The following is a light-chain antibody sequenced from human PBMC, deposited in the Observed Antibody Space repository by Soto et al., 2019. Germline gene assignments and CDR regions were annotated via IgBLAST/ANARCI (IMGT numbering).Light chain of an antibody. J-gene: IGKJ1*01. V-gene: IGKV3-15*01. Sequence: EIVTTQSPATLSVSPGERATLSCMASQSVSSNLAWYQQKPGQAPRLLIYGASTRATGIPARFSGSRSGTEFTLTISSLQSEDFAVYCCQQYNNWPRTFGQGTKVEIK. CDR2: GAS. CDR1: QSVSSN. CDR3: QQYNNWPRT.